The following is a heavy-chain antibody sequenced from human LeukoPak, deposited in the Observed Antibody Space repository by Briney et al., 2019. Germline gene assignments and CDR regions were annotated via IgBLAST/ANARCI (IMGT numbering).Heavy chain of an antibody. J-gene: IGHJ5*02. CDR2: IYASGTT. CDR3: ARHFGSGSPPGGS. D-gene: IGHD3-10*01. CDR1: SVSISSYY. V-gene: IGHV4-59*08. Sequence: SETLSLTCTVSSVSISSYYWSWLRQGPGKGLVGLGYIYASGTTNYNPTSYNPSLKSRVTISVDTSKNQFSLKLSSVTVADTAVYYCARHFGSGSPPGGSWGQGTLVTVSS.